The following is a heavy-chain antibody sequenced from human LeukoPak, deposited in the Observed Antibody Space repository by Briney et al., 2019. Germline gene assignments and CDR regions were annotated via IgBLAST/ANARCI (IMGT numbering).Heavy chain of an antibody. CDR1: GYTFTSYG. Sequence: ASVKVSCKASGYTFTSYGISWVRQAPGQGLEWMGWISAYNGNTNYALKLQGRVTMTTDTSTNTAYMELRSLRSDDTAVYYCARDCSSRSCHAFSRWGQGTLVTVSS. J-gene: IGHJ4*02. V-gene: IGHV1-18*01. CDR2: ISAYNGNT. D-gene: IGHD2-2*01. CDR3: ARDCSSRSCHAFSR.